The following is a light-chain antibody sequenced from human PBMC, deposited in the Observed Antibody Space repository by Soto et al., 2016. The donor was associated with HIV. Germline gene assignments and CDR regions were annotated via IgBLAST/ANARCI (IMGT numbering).Light chain of an antibody. CDR3: QAWDNGTAV. CDR1: KLGDKY. V-gene: IGLV3-1*01. CDR2: QDT. J-gene: IGLJ2*01. Sequence: SYELTQPPSVSVSPGQTASITCSGNKLGDKYACWYQQKPGQSPVLVMYQDTKRPSGIPERFSGSNSGNTATLTISGTQSMDEADYYCQAWDNGTAVFGGGTKLTVL.